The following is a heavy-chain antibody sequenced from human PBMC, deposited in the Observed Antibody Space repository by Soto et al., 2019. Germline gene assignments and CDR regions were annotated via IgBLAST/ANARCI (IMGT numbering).Heavy chain of an antibody. Sequence: SETLSLTCTVSTCSMSCYSWNWIGPPPGKGLEWIGYIYYSGSTNYNPSLKSRVTISVDTSKNQFSLKLSSVTAADTAVYYCARAGDYDFWSGYSNDAFDIWGQGTMVTVSS. D-gene: IGHD3-3*01. V-gene: IGHV4-59*01. CDR2: IYYSGST. CDR3: ARAGDYDFWSGYSNDAFDI. J-gene: IGHJ3*02. CDR1: TCSMSCYS.